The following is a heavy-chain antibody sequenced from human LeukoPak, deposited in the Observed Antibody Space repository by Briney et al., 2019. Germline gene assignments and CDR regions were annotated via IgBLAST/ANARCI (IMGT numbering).Heavy chain of an antibody. Sequence: SGTLSLTCAVSGGSISSSNWWSWVRQPPGKGLEWIGEIYHSGSTNYNPSLKSRVTISVDKSKNQFSLKLSSVTAADTAVYYCARDNTFFDFWSGRPFDYWGQGTLVTVSS. CDR1: GGSISSSNW. V-gene: IGHV4-4*02. D-gene: IGHD3-3*01. CDR3: ARDNTFFDFWSGRPFDY. J-gene: IGHJ4*02. CDR2: IYHSGST.